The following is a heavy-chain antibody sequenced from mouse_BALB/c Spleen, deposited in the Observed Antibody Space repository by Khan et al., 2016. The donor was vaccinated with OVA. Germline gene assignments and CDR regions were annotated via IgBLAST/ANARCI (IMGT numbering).Heavy chain of an antibody. V-gene: IGHV9-3-1*01. J-gene: IGHJ1*01. Sequence: QVQLKQSGPELKKPGETVKISCKASGYTFTNYGMNWVKQAPGKGLKWMGWINTYTGAPTYADDFKGRFAFSLDTSASTAYLLITNLTNEDATNYYCARMKPYWYFDLWGEGTTVTVSS. CDR3: ARMKPYWYFDL. CDR1: GYTFTNYG. CDR2: INTYTGAP.